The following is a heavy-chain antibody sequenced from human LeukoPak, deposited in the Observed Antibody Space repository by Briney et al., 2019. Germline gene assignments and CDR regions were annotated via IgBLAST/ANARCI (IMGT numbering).Heavy chain of an antibody. V-gene: IGHV1-2*02. J-gene: IGHJ6*02. D-gene: IGHD6-13*01. Sequence: ASVKVSCKSSGYTFTTYGITWVRQAPGQGLEWMGWINPNSGGTNYAQKFQGRVTMTRDTSISTAYMELSRLRSDDTAVYYCARVYSSSGSPTYYGMDVWGQGTTVTVSS. CDR1: GYTFTTYG. CDR2: INPNSGGT. CDR3: ARVYSSSGSPTYYGMDV.